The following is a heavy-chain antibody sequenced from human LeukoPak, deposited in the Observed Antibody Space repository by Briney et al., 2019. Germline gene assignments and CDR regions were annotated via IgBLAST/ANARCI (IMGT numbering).Heavy chain of an antibody. CDR1: GGTFSSYA. D-gene: IGHD3-3*01. Sequence: ASVKVSCKASGGTFSSYAISWVRQAPGQGLEWMGRINPNSGGTNYAQKFQGRVTMTRDTSISTAYMELSRLRSDDRAVYYYARGYFYDLFYFVYSGQGTIVTVSS. CDR3: ARGYFYDLFYFVY. CDR2: INPNSGGT. V-gene: IGHV1-2*06. J-gene: IGHJ4*02.